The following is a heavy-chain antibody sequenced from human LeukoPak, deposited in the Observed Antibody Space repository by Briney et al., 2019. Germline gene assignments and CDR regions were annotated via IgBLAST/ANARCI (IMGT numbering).Heavy chain of an antibody. Sequence: SETLSLTCTVSGYSISSGYYWGWIRQPPGKGLEWIGEINHSGSTNYNPSLKSRVTISVDTSKNQFSLKLSSVTAADTAVYYCARGATIFGVVIDYWGQGTLVTVSS. V-gene: IGHV4-38-2*02. J-gene: IGHJ4*02. D-gene: IGHD3-3*01. CDR1: GYSISSGYY. CDR3: ARGATIFGVVIDY. CDR2: INHSGST.